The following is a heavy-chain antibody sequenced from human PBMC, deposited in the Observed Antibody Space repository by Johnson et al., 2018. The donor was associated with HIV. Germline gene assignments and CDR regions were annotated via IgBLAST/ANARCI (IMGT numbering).Heavy chain of an antibody. Sequence: VQLVESGGGLIQPGGSLRLSCSASGFSVSSSYVTWVRQAPGKGLEWVSGINWNGGSTGYADSVKGRFIISRDNAKNSLYLQMNSLRAEDTAVYYCARDPAGHRDDAFDIWGQGTMVTVSS. CDR3: ARDPAGHRDDAFDI. J-gene: IGHJ3*02. V-gene: IGHV3-20*04. CDR1: GFSVSSSY. CDR2: INWNGGST.